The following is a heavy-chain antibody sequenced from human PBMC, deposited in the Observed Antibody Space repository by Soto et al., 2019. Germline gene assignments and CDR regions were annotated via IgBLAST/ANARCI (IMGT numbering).Heavy chain of an antibody. CDR3: ARDGTGGSSSVYYYGMDV. Sequence: QVQLVESGGGVVQPGRSLRLSCAASGFTFSSYAMHWVRQAPGKGLEWVAVISYDGSNKYYADSVKGRFTISRDNSKNTLYLQMNSLRAEDTAVYYCARDGTGGSSSVYYYGMDVWGQGTTVTVSS. D-gene: IGHD6-6*01. V-gene: IGHV3-30-3*01. CDR1: GFTFSSYA. CDR2: ISYDGSNK. J-gene: IGHJ6*02.